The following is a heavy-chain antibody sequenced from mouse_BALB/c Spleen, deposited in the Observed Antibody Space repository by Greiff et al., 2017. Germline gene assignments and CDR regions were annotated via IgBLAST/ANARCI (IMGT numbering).Heavy chain of an antibody. CDR1: GYSITSDYA. CDR3: ARSDYYGSRPSWFAY. D-gene: IGHD1-1*01. Sequence: EVQLVESGPGLVKPSQSLSLTCTVTGYSITSDYAWNWIRQFPGNKLEWMGYISYSGSTSYNPSLKSRISITRDTSKNQFFLQLNSVTTEDTATYYCARSDYYGSRPSWFAYWGQGTLVTVSA. V-gene: IGHV3-2*02. J-gene: IGHJ3*01. CDR2: ISYSGST.